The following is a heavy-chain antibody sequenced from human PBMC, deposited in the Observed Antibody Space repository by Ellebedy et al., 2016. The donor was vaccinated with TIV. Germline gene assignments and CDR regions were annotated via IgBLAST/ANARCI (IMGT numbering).Heavy chain of an antibody. Sequence: GGSLRLXCAASGFSFDDYAMHWVRQAPGKGLEWVSGISWNSGSIGYADSVKGRFTISRGNAKNSLYLQMNSLRAEDTALYYCAKDRDDSSGYFSQFDYWGQGTLVTVSS. V-gene: IGHV3-9*01. J-gene: IGHJ4*02. CDR1: GFSFDDYA. CDR2: ISWNSGSI. CDR3: AKDRDDSSGYFSQFDY. D-gene: IGHD3-22*01.